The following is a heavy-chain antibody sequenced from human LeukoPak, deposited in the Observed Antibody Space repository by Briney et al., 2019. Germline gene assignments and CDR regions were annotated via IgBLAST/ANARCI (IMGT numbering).Heavy chain of an antibody. CDR2: IYYSGST. D-gene: IGHD3-3*01. V-gene: IGHV4-59*01. CDR1: GGSISSYY. J-gene: IGHJ4*02. Sequence: SETLSLTCTVSGGSISSYYWSWIRQPPGKGLEWIGYIYYSGSTNYNPSLKSRDTISVDTSKNQFFLKLSSVTAADTAVYYCARGRVTIFGVVTPFDYWGQGTLVTVSS. CDR3: ARGRVTIFGVVTPFDY.